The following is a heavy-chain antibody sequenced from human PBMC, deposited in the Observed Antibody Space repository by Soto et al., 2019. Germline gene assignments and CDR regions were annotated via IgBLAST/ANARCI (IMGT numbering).Heavy chain of an antibody. CDR2: MNPNSGNT. D-gene: IGHD3-3*01. V-gene: IGHV1-8*01. J-gene: IGHJ5*02. Sequence: ASVRVSCKASGYTFTSYDINWVRQATGQGLEWMGWMNPNSGNTGYAQKFQGRVTMTRNTSISTAYMELSSLRSEDTAVYYCAIYDFWSGYRNDNWFDPWGQGTLVTVSS. CDR3: AIYDFWSGYRNDNWFDP. CDR1: GYTFTSYD.